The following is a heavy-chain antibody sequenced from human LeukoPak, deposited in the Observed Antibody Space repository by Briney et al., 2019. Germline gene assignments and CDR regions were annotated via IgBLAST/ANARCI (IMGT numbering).Heavy chain of an antibody. V-gene: IGHV1-2*02. CDR3: ARWRSSGRLNYYYYHMDV. D-gene: IGHD6-19*01. CDR1: GYTFTGYY. CDR2: INPNSGGT. Sequence: ASVKVSCKASGYTFTGYYMHWVRQAPGQGLEWMGWINPNSGGTNYAQKFQGRVTMTMDTSISTAYMELSRLRSDDTAVYYCARWRSSGRLNYYYYHMDVWGKGTTVTVSS. J-gene: IGHJ6*03.